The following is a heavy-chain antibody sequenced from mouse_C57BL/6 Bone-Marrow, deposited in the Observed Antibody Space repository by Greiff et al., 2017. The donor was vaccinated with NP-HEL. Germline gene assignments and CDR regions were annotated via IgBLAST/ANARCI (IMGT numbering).Heavy chain of an antibody. D-gene: IGHD2-3*01. CDR3: ARMIDGYPQAWFAY. CDR1: GYTFTDYN. V-gene: IGHV1-18*01. J-gene: IGHJ3*01. Sequence: EVKVVESGPELVKPGASVKIPCKASGYTFTDYNMDWVKQSHGKSLEWIGDINPNNGGTIYNQQFQGKATLTVDKSSSTAYMELRSLTSEDTAVYYCARMIDGYPQAWFAYWGQGTLVTVSA. CDR2: INPNNGGT.